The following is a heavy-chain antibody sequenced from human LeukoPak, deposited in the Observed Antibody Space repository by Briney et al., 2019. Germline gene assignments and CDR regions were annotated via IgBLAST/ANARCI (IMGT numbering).Heavy chain of an antibody. Sequence: GGSLRLSCADSGFTFSDYYMSWIRQAPGKGLEWVPYISSSGSTIYYADSVKGRFTISRDNAKNSLYLQMNSLRAEDTAVYYCARWPKTGGSPNWFDPWGQGTLVTVSS. CDR3: ARWPKTGGSPNWFDP. J-gene: IGHJ5*02. CDR1: GFTFSDYY. CDR2: ISSSGSTI. D-gene: IGHD2-15*01. V-gene: IGHV3-11*04.